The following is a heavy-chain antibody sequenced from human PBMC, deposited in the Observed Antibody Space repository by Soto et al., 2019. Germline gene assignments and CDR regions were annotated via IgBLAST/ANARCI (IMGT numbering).Heavy chain of an antibody. D-gene: IGHD6-6*01. CDR2: ISSNGVGT. Sequence: GGSLRLSCAASGFTLRGYAMDWVRQAPGKGLEYVSGISSNGVGTYYANPVQGRFTISRDNSKNTVYLQMGSLRPEDMAVYYCARRARPDFYYMDVWGKGTTVTVSS. CDR1: GFTLRGYA. CDR3: ARRARPDFYYMDV. J-gene: IGHJ6*03. V-gene: IGHV3-64*01.